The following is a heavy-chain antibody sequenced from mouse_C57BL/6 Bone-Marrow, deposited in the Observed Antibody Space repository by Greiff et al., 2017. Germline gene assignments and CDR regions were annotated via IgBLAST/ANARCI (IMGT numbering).Heavy chain of an antibody. CDR2: IDPSDSYT. V-gene: IGHV1-59*01. D-gene: IGHD1-1*01. CDR3: ARGGLRLDY. CDR1: GYTFTSYW. J-gene: IGHJ2*01. Sequence: VKLQQPGAELVRPGTSVKLSCKASGYTFTSYWMHWVKQRPGQGLEWIGVIDPSDSYTTYNQKFKGKATLTVDTSSSPAYMQLSSLTSEDSAVYYCARGGLRLDYWGQGTTLTVSS.